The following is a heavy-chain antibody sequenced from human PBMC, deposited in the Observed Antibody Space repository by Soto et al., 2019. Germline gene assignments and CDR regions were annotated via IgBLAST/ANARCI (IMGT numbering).Heavy chain of an antibody. D-gene: IGHD3-10*01. J-gene: IGHJ6*02. CDR3: ARGYGSGSYLTHYYGMDV. CDR2: IIPIFGTA. CDR1: GGTFSSYA. V-gene: IGHV1-69*13. Sequence: SVKVSCKASGGTFSSYAISWVRQAPGQGLEWMGGIIPIFGTANYAQKFQGRVTITADESTSTAYMELSSLRSEDTAVYYCARGYGSGSYLTHYYGMDVWGQGTTVTVSS.